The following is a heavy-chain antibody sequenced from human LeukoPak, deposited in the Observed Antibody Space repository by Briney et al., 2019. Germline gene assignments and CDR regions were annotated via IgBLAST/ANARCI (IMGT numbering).Heavy chain of an antibody. J-gene: IGHJ4*02. CDR3: AREEGYYYDSSGTPVDY. V-gene: IGHV3-21*01. CDR2: ISSSSSYI. Sequence: GGSLRLSCAASGFTFSSYSMNWVRQAPGKGLEWVSSISSSSSYIYYADSVKGRFTISRDNAKNSLYLQMNSLRAEDTAVYYCAREEGYYYDSSGTPVDYWGQGTLVTVSS. D-gene: IGHD3-22*01. CDR1: GFTFSSYS.